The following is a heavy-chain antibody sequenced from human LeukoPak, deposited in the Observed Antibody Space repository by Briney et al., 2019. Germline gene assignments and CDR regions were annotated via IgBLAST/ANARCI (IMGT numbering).Heavy chain of an antibody. CDR3: ARHVESGYSYVQNAFDI. CDR2: IYPADSDT. V-gene: IGHV5-51*01. Sequence: RGESLKISCKGSGYSFTSYWIGWVRQMPGKGLEWMGIIYPADSDTRYSPSFQGQVTFSADKSTNTAYLQWSSLKASDTAIHYCARHVESGYSYVQNAFDIWGQGTMVTVSS. CDR1: GYSFTSYW. J-gene: IGHJ3*02. D-gene: IGHD5-18*01.